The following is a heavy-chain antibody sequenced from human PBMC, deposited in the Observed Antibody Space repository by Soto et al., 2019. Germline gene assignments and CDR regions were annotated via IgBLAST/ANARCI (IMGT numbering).Heavy chain of an antibody. CDR3: ARALDRVATIFDFDY. J-gene: IGHJ4*02. CDR1: GGSISSGGYY. Sequence: SETRSLTCTVSGGSISSGGYYWSWIRQHPGKGLEWIGYIYYSGSTYYNPSLKSRVTISVDTSKTQFSLTLSSVTAAHTAVYSCARALDRVATIFDFDYWGQGTLVTVSS. D-gene: IGHD5-12*01. CDR2: IYYSGST. V-gene: IGHV4-31*03.